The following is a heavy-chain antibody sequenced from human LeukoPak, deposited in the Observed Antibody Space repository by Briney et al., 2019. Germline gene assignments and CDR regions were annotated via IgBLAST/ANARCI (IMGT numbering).Heavy chain of an antibody. CDR2: IYYSGST. J-gene: IGHJ4*02. Sequence: SETLSLTCTVSGGSISSGDYYWSWIRQPPGKGLEWIGYIYYSGSTYYNPSLKSRVTISVDTSKNQFSLKLSSVTAADTAVYCCARSKSYSSGWYGYWGQGTLVTVSS. CDR1: GGSISSGDYY. V-gene: IGHV4-30-4*01. D-gene: IGHD6-19*01. CDR3: ARSKSYSSGWYGY.